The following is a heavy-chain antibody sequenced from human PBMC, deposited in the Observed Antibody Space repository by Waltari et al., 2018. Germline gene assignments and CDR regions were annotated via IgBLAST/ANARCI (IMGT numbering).Heavy chain of an antibody. CDR3: ARAYLMITFGGLDAFDI. V-gene: IGHV1-69*14. CDR2: FIPRFGKA. J-gene: IGHJ3*02. Sequence: QVQLVKSGAEVKKPGSSVKCSCKASGVTFSSYAISWVRQAPGRGLEWMGGFIPRFGKANYGQQGQAMVPTPADKAPSRAYMERSRLRSEDTAVYYCARAYLMITFGGLDAFDIWGQGTMVSVSS. D-gene: IGHD3-16*01. CDR1: GVTFSSYA.